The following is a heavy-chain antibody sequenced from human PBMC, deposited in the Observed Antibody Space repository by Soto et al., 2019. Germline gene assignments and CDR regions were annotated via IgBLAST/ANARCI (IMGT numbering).Heavy chain of an antibody. CDR3: ASSNYDILTGYSFGY. D-gene: IGHD3-9*01. CDR2: IDPSDSYT. CDR1: GYSFTSYW. Sequence: GESLKISCKGSGYSFTSYWISWVRQMPGKGLEWMGRIDPSDSYTNYSPSFQGHVTISADKSISTAYLQWSSLKASDTAMYYCASSNYDILTGYSFGYWGQGTLVTVSS. V-gene: IGHV5-10-1*01. J-gene: IGHJ4*02.